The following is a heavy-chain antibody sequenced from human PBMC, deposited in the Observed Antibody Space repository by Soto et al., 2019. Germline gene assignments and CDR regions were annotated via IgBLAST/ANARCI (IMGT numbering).Heavy chain of an antibody. V-gene: IGHV3-33*01. CDR3: AREVRYYGSGSSRHFDY. J-gene: IGHJ4*02. CDR1: GFTFSSYG. D-gene: IGHD3-10*01. CDR2: IWYDGSNK. Sequence: PGGSLRLSCAASGFTFSSYGMHWVRQAPGKGLEWVAVIWYDGSNKYYADSVKGRFTISRDNSKNTLYLQMNSLGAEDTAVYYCAREVRYYGSGSSRHFDYWGQGTLVTVSS.